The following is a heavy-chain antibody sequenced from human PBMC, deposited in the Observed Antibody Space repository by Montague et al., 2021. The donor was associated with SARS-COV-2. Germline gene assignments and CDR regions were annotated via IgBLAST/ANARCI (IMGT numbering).Heavy chain of an antibody. D-gene: IGHD2-8*01. Sequence: TLSLTCAVSGGSITSGNYYWTWVRLPAGKGLEWLGRVDTSGRTSYKSSLKSRVTISVDTSKNHFSLNLTSVTAADTAVYYCARDRPPTLKTFYYYALDVWGQGTTVTVSS. CDR3: ARDRPPTLKTFYYYALDV. J-gene: IGHJ6*02. V-gene: IGHV4-61*02. CDR2: VDTSGRT. CDR1: GGSITSGNYY.